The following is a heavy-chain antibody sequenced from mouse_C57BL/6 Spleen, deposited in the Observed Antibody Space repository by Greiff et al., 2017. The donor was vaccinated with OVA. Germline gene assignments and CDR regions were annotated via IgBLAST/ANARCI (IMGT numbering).Heavy chain of an antibody. CDR1: GFTFSSYA. D-gene: IGHD1-1*01. Sequence: EVNVVESGEGLVKPGGSLKLSCAASGFTFSSYAMSWVRQTPEKRLEWVAYISSGGDYIYYADTVKGRFTISRDNARNTLYLQMSSLKSEDTAMYYCTRAYGSSYRYFDVWGTGTTVTVSS. CDR3: TRAYGSSYRYFDV. V-gene: IGHV5-9-1*02. CDR2: ISSGGDYI. J-gene: IGHJ1*03.